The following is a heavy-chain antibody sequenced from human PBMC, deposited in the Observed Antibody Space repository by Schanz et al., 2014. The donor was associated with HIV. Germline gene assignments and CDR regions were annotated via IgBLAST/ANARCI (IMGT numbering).Heavy chain of an antibody. CDR2: ISYDGRNK. V-gene: IGHV3-30*18. Sequence: QVHLVESGGGVVQPGRSLRLSCAGSGFSFDTFGIHWVRQAPGKGLEWLAVISYDGRNKKFANSEKGRFTISRDNSKNTLYLQMKSLRPEDTAVYYCAKDRNHYDSRYRGKGNYYYYYGMDVWGQGTTVTVSS. CDR3: AKDRNHYDSRYRGKGNYYYYYGMDV. CDR1: GFSFDTFG. D-gene: IGHD3-22*01. J-gene: IGHJ6*02.